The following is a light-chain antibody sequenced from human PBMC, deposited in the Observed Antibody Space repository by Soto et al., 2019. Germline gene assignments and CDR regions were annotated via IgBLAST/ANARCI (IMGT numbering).Light chain of an antibody. V-gene: IGKV1-39*01. CDR1: QSISSF. CDR3: QQSYSTPFT. CDR2: AAS. J-gene: IGKJ3*01. Sequence: DIQTTQSPSSLSASVGDRVTITCRASQSISSFLNWYQQKPGKAPKLLIYAASSLQSGVPSRFSGSGSGTDFTLTISSLQPEDFATYYSQQSYSTPFTFGPGTKVDIK.